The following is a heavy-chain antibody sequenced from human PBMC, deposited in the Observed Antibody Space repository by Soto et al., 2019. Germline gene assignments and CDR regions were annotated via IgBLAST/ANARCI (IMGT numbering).Heavy chain of an antibody. V-gene: IGHV3-43*01. CDR2: ISWDGGST. D-gene: IGHD2-15*01. J-gene: IGHJ6*02. CDR1: GLTFDDYT. CDR3: AKDTGCSGGSCYFGLAYYGMDV. Sequence: GGSLRLSCEASGLTFDDYTMQWVRPDTGKGLEWVSLISWDGGSTYYADSVKGRFTISRDNSKNSLYLQMNSLRTEDTALYYCAKDTGCSGGSCYFGLAYYGMDVWGQGTTVTVSS.